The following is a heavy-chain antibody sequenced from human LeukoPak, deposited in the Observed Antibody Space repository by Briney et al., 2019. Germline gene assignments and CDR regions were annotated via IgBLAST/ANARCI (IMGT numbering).Heavy chain of an antibody. V-gene: IGHV3-74*01. Sequence: GGSLRLSCAASGFTFSSYWMHWVRQAPGKGLVWVSRINSDGSSTSYADSVKGRFTISRDNAKNTLYLQMNSLRAEDTAVYYCARGMGEWLLSYYFDYWGQGTLVTVPS. J-gene: IGHJ4*02. D-gene: IGHD3-3*01. CDR3: ARGMGEWLLSYYFDY. CDR1: GFTFSSYW. CDR2: INSDGSST.